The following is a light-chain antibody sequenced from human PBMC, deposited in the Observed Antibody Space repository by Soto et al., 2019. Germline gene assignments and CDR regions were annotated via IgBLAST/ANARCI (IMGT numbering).Light chain of an antibody. V-gene: IGLV1-40*01. CDR1: SSNIGAGYD. J-gene: IGLJ1*01. CDR3: QSLDNSGSV. CDR2: GNT. Sequence: QSVLTQPPSVSGAPGQRITISCTGSSSNIGAGYDVHWYQQLPGRVPKLLIYGNTNRPSGVPDRFSGSKSGTSASLAITGLQAEDEADYYCQSLDNSGSVFGTGTKVTVL.